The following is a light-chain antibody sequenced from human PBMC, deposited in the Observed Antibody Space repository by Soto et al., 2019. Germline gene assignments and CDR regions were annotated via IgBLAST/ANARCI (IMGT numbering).Light chain of an antibody. CDR3: QQYNDWPPLT. Sequence: LVMRQSPATLSVSPGERATLSCRASQSVNINLAWYQQKPGQAPRLLIYGTSTRATGVPARFSGSGSGTEFTLTISNLQSEDFAVYYCQQYNDWPPLTFGGGTKVDI. J-gene: IGKJ4*01. CDR1: QSVNIN. CDR2: GTS. V-gene: IGKV3-15*01.